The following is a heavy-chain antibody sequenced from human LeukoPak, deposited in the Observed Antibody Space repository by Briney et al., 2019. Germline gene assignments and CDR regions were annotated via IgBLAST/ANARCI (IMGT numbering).Heavy chain of an antibody. CDR3: ARGRRIAAAGTIIDY. CDR2: MNPNSGNT. Sequence: ASVKVSCKASGYTFTSYDINWVRQATGQGLEWMGWMNPNSGNTGYAQKFQGRVTMTRNTSIGTAYMGLSSLRSEDTAVYYCARGRRIAAAGTIIDYWGQGTLVTVSS. V-gene: IGHV1-8*01. D-gene: IGHD6-13*01. J-gene: IGHJ4*02. CDR1: GYTFTSYD.